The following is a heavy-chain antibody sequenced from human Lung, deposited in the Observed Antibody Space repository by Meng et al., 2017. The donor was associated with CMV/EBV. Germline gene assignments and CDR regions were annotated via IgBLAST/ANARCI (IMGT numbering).Heavy chain of an antibody. Sequence: SETLSLXCTVSGGSISSYYWSWIRQSPGKGLDWIGFMNYRGSSNYNPYLKSRVTISVDTSKNQFSLKLTSVTAADTAVYYCARDFATGPRGDYFDYWGQGIXVTVSS. CDR2: MNYRGSS. J-gene: IGHJ4*02. CDR1: GGSISSYY. D-gene: IGHD3-16*01. CDR3: ARDFATGPRGDYFDY. V-gene: IGHV4-59*13.